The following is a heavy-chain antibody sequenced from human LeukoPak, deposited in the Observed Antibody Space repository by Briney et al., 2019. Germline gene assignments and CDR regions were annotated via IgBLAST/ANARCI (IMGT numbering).Heavy chain of an antibody. D-gene: IGHD6-13*01. CDR3: ASSLAAARDY. CDR1: GFTFSDYY. CDR2: ISSSGSAI. J-gene: IGHJ4*02. Sequence: GGSLRLSCAASGFTFSDYYMSWIRQAPGKGLEWVSYISSSGSAIYYADSVKGRFTISRDNTRHSLYLQMNSLRAEDTAIYYCASSLAAARDYWGQGTLVTVSS. V-gene: IGHV3-11*01.